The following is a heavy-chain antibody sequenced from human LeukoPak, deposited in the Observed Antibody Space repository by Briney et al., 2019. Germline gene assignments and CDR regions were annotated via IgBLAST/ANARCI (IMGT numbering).Heavy chain of an antibody. CDR1: GFTFSSYG. D-gene: IGHD6-13*01. Sequence: GGSLRLSCAASGFTFSSYGMHWVRQAPGKGLEWVAVISYDGSNKYYADSVKGRFTISRDNSKNTLYLQMNSLRAEDTAVYYCAKDRSPGGIAADHFDYWGQGTLVTVSS. CDR2: ISYDGSNK. V-gene: IGHV3-30*18. J-gene: IGHJ4*02. CDR3: AKDRSPGGIAADHFDY.